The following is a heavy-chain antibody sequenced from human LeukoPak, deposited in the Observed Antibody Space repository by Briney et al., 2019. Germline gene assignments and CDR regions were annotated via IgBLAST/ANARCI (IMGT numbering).Heavy chain of an antibody. Sequence: TGGSLRLSCAASRFTFSNYWMHWVRHAPGKGLVWVSRIDSDGSRTSYADSVKGRFTISRDNAKNTLYLQMNSLRAEDTAVHYCARKSGSYYFFDYWGQGTLVTVSS. CDR2: IDSDGSRT. J-gene: IGHJ4*02. CDR1: RFTFSNYW. V-gene: IGHV3-74*01. CDR3: ARKSGSYYFFDY. D-gene: IGHD1-26*01.